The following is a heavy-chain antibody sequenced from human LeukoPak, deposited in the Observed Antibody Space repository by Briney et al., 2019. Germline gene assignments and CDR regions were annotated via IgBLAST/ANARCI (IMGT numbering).Heavy chain of an antibody. J-gene: IGHJ4*02. D-gene: IGHD4-17*01. Sequence: ASVKVSCKASGYTFTSYYMHWVRQAPGQGLEWMGIINPSGGSTSYAQKFQGRVTMTRDTSISTAYMELSRLRSDDTAVYYCARDRRGAYGDYATSYWGQGTLVTVSS. CDR1: GYTFTSYY. CDR2: INPSGGST. V-gene: IGHV1-46*01. CDR3: ARDRRGAYGDYATSY.